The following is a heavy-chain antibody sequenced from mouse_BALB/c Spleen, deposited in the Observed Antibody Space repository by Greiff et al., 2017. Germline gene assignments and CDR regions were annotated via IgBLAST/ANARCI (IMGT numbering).Heavy chain of an antibody. CDR1: GFTFSSYT. V-gene: IGHV5-12-2*01. Sequence: EVQRVESGGGLVQPGGSLKLSCAASGFTFSSYTMSWVRQTPEKRLEWVAYISNGGGSTYYPDTVKGRFTISRDNAKNTLYLQMSSLKSEDTAMYYCARPRKSASYAMDYWGQGTSVTVSS. CDR2: ISNGGGST. J-gene: IGHJ4*01. D-gene: IGHD1-2*01. CDR3: ARPRKSASYAMDY.